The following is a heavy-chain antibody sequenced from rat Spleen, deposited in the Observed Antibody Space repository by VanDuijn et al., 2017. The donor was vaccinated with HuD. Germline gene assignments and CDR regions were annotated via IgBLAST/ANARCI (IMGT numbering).Heavy chain of an antibody. CDR2: ISYDGSST. CDR3: ARHQGQY. CDR1: GFTFSDYY. V-gene: IGHV5-29*01. J-gene: IGHJ2*01. Sequence: EVQLVESDGGLVQPGRSLKLSCAASGFTFSDYYMAWVRQAPTKGLEWVATISYDGSSTYYRDSVKGRFTISRDNAKSTLYLQMDSLRSEDTATYYCARHQGQYWGQGVMVTVSS.